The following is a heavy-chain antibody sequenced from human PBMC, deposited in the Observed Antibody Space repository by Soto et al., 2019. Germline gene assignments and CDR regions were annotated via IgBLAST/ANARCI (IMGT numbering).Heavy chain of an antibody. V-gene: IGHV3-53*01. Sequence: PGGSLRLSCAASGFTVSSNYMSWVRQAPGKGLEWVSVIYSGGSTYYADSVKGRFTISRDNSKNTLYLQMSSLRAEDTAVYYCARAPNEGTPPPHSYYYYYGMDVWGQGTTVTVSS. CDR1: GFTVSSNY. CDR3: ARAPNEGTPPPHSYYYYYGMDV. CDR2: IYSGGST. J-gene: IGHJ6*02. D-gene: IGHD1-7*01.